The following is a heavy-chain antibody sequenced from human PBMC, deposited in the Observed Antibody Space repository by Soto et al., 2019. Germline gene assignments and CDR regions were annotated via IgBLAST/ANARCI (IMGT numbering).Heavy chain of an antibody. CDR2: ISYDGSNK. J-gene: IGHJ4*02. CDR3: AREDYGGNSGVGTFDY. V-gene: IGHV3-30-3*01. CDR1: GFTFSSYA. D-gene: IGHD4-17*01. Sequence: LRLSCAASGFTFSSYAMHWVRQAPGKGLEWVAVISYDGSNKYYADSVKGRFTISRDNSKNTLYLQMNSLRAEDTAVYYCAREDYGGNSGVGTFDYWRQGTLVTVSS.